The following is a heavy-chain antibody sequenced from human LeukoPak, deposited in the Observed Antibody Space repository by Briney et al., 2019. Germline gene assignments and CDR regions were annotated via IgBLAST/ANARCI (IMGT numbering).Heavy chain of an antibody. Sequence: ASVMVSCKASGYTFTTYGINWVRQAPGQGLEWMGWISTYDGGTNYAQKFRDRVTMLRDTSTSTAYMELRSLRYDDTAVYYCARDYGSGSYAFDYWGQGTLVTVSS. CDR1: GYTFTTYG. D-gene: IGHD3-10*01. CDR3: ARDYGSGSYAFDY. J-gene: IGHJ4*02. V-gene: IGHV1-18*01. CDR2: ISTYDGGT.